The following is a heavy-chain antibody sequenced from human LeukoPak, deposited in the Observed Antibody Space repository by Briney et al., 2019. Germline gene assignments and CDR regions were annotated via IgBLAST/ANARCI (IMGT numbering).Heavy chain of an antibody. CDR2: ISGSGGST. Sequence: GGSLRLSCAASGFTFSSYAMSWVRQAPGKGLEWVSAISGSGGSTYYADSVKGRFTISRDNSKNTLYLQMNSLRAEDTAVHYCAKSHQIYYYYYGMDVWGQGTTVTVSS. J-gene: IGHJ6*02. CDR1: GFTFSSYA. V-gene: IGHV3-23*01. D-gene: IGHD2-2*01. CDR3: AKSHQIYYYYYGMDV.